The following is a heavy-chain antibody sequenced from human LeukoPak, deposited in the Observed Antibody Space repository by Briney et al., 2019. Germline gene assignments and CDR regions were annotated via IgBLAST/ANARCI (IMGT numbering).Heavy chain of an antibody. CDR2: IYTYGTT. Sequence: SETLSLTCTVSGGSISRGSYYWSWIRQPAGKGLEWIGRIYTYGTTNYNPSLKSRVTISLDTSKNQFSLKLSSVTAADTAVYYCARDTGSGWYMIDYWGQGTLVTVSS. CDR3: ARDTGSGWYMIDY. D-gene: IGHD6-19*01. CDR1: GGSISRGSYY. V-gene: IGHV4-61*02. J-gene: IGHJ4*02.